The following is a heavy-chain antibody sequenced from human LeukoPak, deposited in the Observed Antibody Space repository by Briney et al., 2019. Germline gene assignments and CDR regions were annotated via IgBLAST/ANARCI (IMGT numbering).Heavy chain of an antibody. CDR2: ISSSSSYI. D-gene: IGHD4-11*01. CDR1: GFTFSSYS. CDR3: ARVEHDYRNTLEY. V-gene: IGHV3-21*01. J-gene: IGHJ4*02. Sequence: GGSLRLSCAASGFTFSSYSMNWVRQAPGKGLEWVSSISSSSSYIYYADSVKGRFTISRDNAKNSLYLQMNSLRAEDTAVHYCARVEHDYRNTLEYWGQGTLVTVSS.